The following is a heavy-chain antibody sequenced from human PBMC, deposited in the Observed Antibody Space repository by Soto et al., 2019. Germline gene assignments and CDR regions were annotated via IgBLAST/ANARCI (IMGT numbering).Heavy chain of an antibody. CDR2: INGRTNTI. V-gene: IGHV3-11*01. J-gene: IGHJ3*02. Sequence: GGSLRLSCAASGFTFSDYYMSWVRQVPGKGLEWLSSINGRTNTIYSSDSVKGRFTIFRDKATNPLYLQMSSMRAEDTAVYYCANFNWNYGSPYAFDIWGQGTMVTVSS. CDR3: ANFNWNYGSPYAFDI. D-gene: IGHD1-7*01. CDR1: GFTFSDYY.